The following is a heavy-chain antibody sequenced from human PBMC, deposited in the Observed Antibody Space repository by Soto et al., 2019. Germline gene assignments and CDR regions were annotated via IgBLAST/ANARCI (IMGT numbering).Heavy chain of an antibody. D-gene: IGHD3-3*01. CDR2: IIPILGIA. CDR1: GGTFSSYT. CDR3: ARAASRSGYSPTQNYYYYMDV. J-gene: IGHJ6*03. V-gene: IGHV1-69*02. Sequence: GASVKVSCKASGGTFSSYTISWVRQAPGQGLEWMGRIIPILGIANYAQKFQGRVTITADKSTSTAYMELSSLRSEDTAVYYCARAASRSGYSPTQNYYYYMDVWGKGTTVTVSS.